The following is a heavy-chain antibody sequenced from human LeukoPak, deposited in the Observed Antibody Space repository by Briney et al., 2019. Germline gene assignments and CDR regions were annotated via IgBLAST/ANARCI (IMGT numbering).Heavy chain of an antibody. V-gene: IGHV3-7*01. CDR3: ARDKVLWFGELSPPDY. CDR1: GFTFSSYW. Sequence: PGGSLRLSCAASGFTFSSYWLSWVRQAPREGLERGANIKQDGSEKYYVDSVKGRFTISRDNAKNSLYLQMNSLRAEDTAVYYCARDKVLWFGELSPPDYWGQGTLVTVSS. D-gene: IGHD3-10*01. J-gene: IGHJ4*02. CDR2: IKQDGSEK.